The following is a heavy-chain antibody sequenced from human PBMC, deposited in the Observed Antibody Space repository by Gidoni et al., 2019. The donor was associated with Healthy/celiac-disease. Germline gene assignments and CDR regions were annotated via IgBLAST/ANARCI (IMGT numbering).Heavy chain of an antibody. V-gene: IGHV3-23*01. CDR2: ISGSGGST. Sequence: EVQLLESGGGLVQPGGSLRLSCAASGFTFSSYAMSWVRQAPGKGLEWVSAISGSGGSTYYADSVKGRFTISRDNSKNMLYLQMNSLRAEDTAVYYCAKDNVVVVAAIYEREDAFDIWGQGTMVTVSS. J-gene: IGHJ3*02. CDR3: AKDNVVVVAAIYEREDAFDI. D-gene: IGHD2-15*01. CDR1: GFTFSSYA.